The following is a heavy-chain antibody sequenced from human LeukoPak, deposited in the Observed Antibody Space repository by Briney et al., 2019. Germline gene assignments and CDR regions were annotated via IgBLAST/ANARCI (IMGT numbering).Heavy chain of an antibody. Sequence: GGSLRLPCAASGFTFSSYSMNWVRQAPGKGLEWVSYISSSSSTIYYADSVKGRFTISRDNAKNSLYLQMNSLRAEDTAVYYCARDCGGSCPNYFQHWGQGTLVTVSS. D-gene: IGHD2-15*01. CDR1: GFTFSSYS. CDR3: ARDCGGSCPNYFQH. J-gene: IGHJ1*01. CDR2: ISSSSSTI. V-gene: IGHV3-48*01.